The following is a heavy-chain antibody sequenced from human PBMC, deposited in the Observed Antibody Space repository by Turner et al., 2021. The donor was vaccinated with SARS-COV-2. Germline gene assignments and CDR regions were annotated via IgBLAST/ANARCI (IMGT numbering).Heavy chain of an antibody. V-gene: IGHV1-69*01. Sequence: QVQLLQTGAEVKKPGSSVKDSSKSSGGTFSRYAIICVRQAPGQGLEWMGGSIPICGTANYAQKFQGRVTITADEATSTDYMELSSLRSEDTAVYYCARVGNYDSSGYYLDYWGQGTLVTVSS. J-gene: IGHJ4*02. CDR2: SIPICGTA. CDR1: GGTFSRYA. CDR3: ARVGNYDSSGYYLDY. D-gene: IGHD3-22*01.